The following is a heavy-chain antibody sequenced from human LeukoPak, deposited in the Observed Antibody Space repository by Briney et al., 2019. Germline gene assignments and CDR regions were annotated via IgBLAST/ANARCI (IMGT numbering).Heavy chain of an antibody. Sequence: GGSLRLSCAASGFSFSSYAMSWVRQAPGKGLEWVSTISGSGGGGSTYYADSVKGRFTISRDNSKNTLYLQMNSLRAEDTAVYYCAKDCSGLIVPGLSYYDSSGYPGRFDYWGQGTLVTVSS. D-gene: IGHD3-22*01. V-gene: IGHV3-23*01. CDR1: GFSFSSYA. J-gene: IGHJ4*02. CDR2: ISGSGGGGST. CDR3: AKDCSGLIVPGLSYYDSSGYPGRFDY.